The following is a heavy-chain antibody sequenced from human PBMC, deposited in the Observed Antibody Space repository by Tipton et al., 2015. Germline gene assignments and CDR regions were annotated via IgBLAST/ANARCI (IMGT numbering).Heavy chain of an antibody. CDR2: ITTNGYST. CDR3: ARGPPAALGPYYFRGLDV. J-gene: IGHJ6*02. CDR1: GFTLSRYA. Sequence: SLRLSCSAAGFTLSRYAMNWVRQAPGKGLEYVSAITTNGYSTYYADSVRGRFTISRGNSKNSLYLQMNSLRAEDTAVYYCARGPPAALGPYYFRGLDVWGQGTTVTVSS. V-gene: IGHV3-64*04. D-gene: IGHD2-2*01.